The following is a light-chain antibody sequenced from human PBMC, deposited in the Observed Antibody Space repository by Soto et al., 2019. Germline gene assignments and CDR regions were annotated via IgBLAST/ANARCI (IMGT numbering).Light chain of an antibody. CDR2: GAS. CDR3: QHYNKWPPLT. CDR1: QSVSYN. V-gene: IGKV3-15*01. J-gene: IGKJ4*01. Sequence: EVVMTQSPATLSVSPGERATLACRASQSVSYNLAWYQQRPGQAPRLLIYGASTRATGIPARFSGSGSGTEFTLTISSLQSEDFAVYYCQHYNKWPPLTFGGGTRLDIK.